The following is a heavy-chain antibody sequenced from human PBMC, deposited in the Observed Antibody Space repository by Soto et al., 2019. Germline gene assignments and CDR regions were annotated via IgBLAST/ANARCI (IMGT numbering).Heavy chain of an antibody. Sequence: SETLSLTCAVSDGSIISSNWWSWVRQPPGKGLEWIGEIYHSGSTNYNPSLKSRVTISVDKSKNQFSLKLSSVTAADTAVYYCARVRSRGVVVSEGDFDYWGQGTLVTVS. CDR1: DGSIISSNW. D-gene: IGHD3-22*01. CDR2: IYHSGST. CDR3: ARVRSRGVVVSEGDFDY. V-gene: IGHV4-4*02. J-gene: IGHJ4*02.